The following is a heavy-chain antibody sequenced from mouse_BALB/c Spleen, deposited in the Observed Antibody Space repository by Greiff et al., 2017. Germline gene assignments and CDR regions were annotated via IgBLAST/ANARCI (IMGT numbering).Heavy chain of an antibody. J-gene: IGHJ2*01. CDR2: INPNNGGT. CDR1: GYTFTDYN. D-gene: IGHD4-1*02. V-gene: IGHV1-18*01. Sequence: VQLKESGPELVKPGASVKIPCKASGYTFTDYNMDWVKQSHGKSLEWIGDINPNNGGTIYNQKFKGKATLTVDKSSSTAYMELRSLTSEDTAVYYCARGTTGTRAYFDYWGQGTTLTVSS. CDR3: ARGTTGTRAYFDY.